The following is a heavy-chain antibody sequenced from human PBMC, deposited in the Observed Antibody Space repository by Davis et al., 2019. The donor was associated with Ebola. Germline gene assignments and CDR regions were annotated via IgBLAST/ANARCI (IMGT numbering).Heavy chain of an antibody. CDR1: GGSISSGGYS. J-gene: IGHJ4*02. Sequence: SETLSLTCAVSGGSISSGGYSWSWIRQPPGKGLEWIGYIYHSGSTYYNPSLKSRVTISVDRSKNQFSLKLSFVTAADTAVYYCARNYGSGSYPFDYWGQGTLVTVSS. D-gene: IGHD3-10*01. CDR2: IYHSGST. V-gene: IGHV4-30-2*01. CDR3: ARNYGSGSYPFDY.